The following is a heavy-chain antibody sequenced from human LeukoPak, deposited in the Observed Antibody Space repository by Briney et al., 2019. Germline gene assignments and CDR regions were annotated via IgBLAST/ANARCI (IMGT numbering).Heavy chain of an antibody. J-gene: IGHJ3*02. V-gene: IGHV3-48*01. Sequence: GGSLRLSCAASGFTFSSYSMNWVSQAPGKGLEWVSYISSSRSTIYYADSVKGRFTISRDNAKNSLYLQMNRLRAEDTAVYYCARVKAPRSLGQITMIVVVITFGAFDIWGQGTMVTVSS. CDR2: ISSSRSTI. D-gene: IGHD3-22*01. CDR3: ARVKAPRSLGQITMIVVVITFGAFDI. CDR1: GFTFSSYS.